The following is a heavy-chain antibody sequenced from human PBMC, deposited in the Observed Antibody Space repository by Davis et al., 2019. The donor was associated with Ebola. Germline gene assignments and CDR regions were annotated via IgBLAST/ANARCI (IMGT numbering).Heavy chain of an antibody. Sequence: SVKVSCKASGGSFSSYIISWLRQVPGQGLEWMGGIKPMFATAHYAPKFQGRVTITADESSNTAYMELSSLQSGDTAVYYCARVPRPQRFQGVIVGFYYYFGMDVWGQGTTVTVSS. V-gene: IGHV1-69*13. D-gene: IGHD3-10*01. CDR1: GGSFSSYI. CDR2: IKPMFATA. J-gene: IGHJ6*02. CDR3: ARVPRPQRFQGVIVGFYYYFGMDV.